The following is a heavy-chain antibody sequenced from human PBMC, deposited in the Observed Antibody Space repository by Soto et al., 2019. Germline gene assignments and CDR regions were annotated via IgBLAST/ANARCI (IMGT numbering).Heavy chain of an antibody. CDR2: MNAGNGNT. V-gene: IGHV1-3*01. J-gene: IGHJ4*02. D-gene: IGHD3-22*01. CDR1: GYTFTNYA. CDR3: ARGQDSSGYNPLDY. Sequence: GASVKVSCKASGYTFTNYAMHWVRQAPGQRLEWMGWMNAGNGNTKYSQKFQDRVTITRDTSATTAYMELSSLRSEDTAVYYCARGQDSSGYNPLDYWGQGTLVTVSS.